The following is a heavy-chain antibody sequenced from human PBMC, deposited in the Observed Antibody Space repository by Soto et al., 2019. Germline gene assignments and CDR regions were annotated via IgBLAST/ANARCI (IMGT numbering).Heavy chain of an antibody. J-gene: IGHJ4*02. Sequence: PGGSLRLSCVASGFTFRTNPMRWVRQAPGKGLEWVSGVSDSGAKTYYADSVKGRFTVSRDNSKNTLYLEMKRLRAEDTAVYYCAKDVQFGGSGTGYFDNWGQGTLVTVSS. V-gene: IGHV3-23*01. CDR3: AKDVQFGGSGTGYFDN. D-gene: IGHD3-10*01. CDR1: GFTFRTNP. CDR2: VSDSGAKT.